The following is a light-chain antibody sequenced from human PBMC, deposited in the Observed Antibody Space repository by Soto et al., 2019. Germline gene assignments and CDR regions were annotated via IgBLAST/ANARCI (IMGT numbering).Light chain of an antibody. J-gene: IGKJ1*01. Sequence: DIVMTQSPDSLAVSLGERATSNCKSSQSILDRSKNKYYLAWYQQKSGQPPKLLIYWASLREPGVPDRFTGSGSGTDFTLTISSLQAEDVAVYYCQQYFTSPWTFGQGTKVDIK. CDR2: WAS. CDR3: QQYFTSPWT. V-gene: IGKV4-1*01. CDR1: QSILDRSKNKYY.